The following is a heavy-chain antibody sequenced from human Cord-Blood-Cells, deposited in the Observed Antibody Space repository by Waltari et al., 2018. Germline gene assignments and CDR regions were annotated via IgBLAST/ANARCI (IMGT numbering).Heavy chain of an antibody. V-gene: IGHV1-69*01. J-gene: IGHJ4*02. CDR1: GGTCSSYA. D-gene: IGHD3-22*01. Sequence: QVQLVQSGAEVKKPGSSVKVSCKASGGTCSSYAISWVRQAPGQGLGWMGGIIPIFGTANYAQKFQGRVTITADESTSTAYMELSSLRSEDTAVYYCARVRYYDSSGYYYYFDYWGQGTLVTVSS. CDR3: ARVRYYDSSGYYYYFDY. CDR2: IIPIFGTA.